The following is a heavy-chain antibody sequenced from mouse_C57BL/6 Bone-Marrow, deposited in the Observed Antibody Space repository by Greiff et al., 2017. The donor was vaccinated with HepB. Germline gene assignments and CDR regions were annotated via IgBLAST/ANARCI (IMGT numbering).Heavy chain of an antibody. J-gene: IGHJ2*01. CDR3: ARDAPTLYFDY. Sequence: QVQLQQPGAELVKPGASVKLSCKASGYTFTSYWMQWVKQRPGQGLEWIGEIDPSDSYTNYNQKFKGKATLTVDTSSSTAYMQLSSLTSEDSAVYYCARDAPTLYFDYWGQGTTLTVSS. CDR2: IDPSDSYT. V-gene: IGHV1-50*01. CDR1: GYTFTSYW.